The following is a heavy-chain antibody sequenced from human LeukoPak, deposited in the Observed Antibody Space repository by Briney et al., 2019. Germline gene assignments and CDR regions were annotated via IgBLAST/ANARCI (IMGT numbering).Heavy chain of an antibody. J-gene: IGHJ4*02. V-gene: IGHV3-66*01. CDR3: ARDLLEWYFDY. CDR2: IYSGGSA. D-gene: IGHD3-3*01. Sequence: GGSLRLSCAASGLTVSSTYMSWVRQTPGKGLEWVSVIYSGGSAYYADSVKGRFTISRDNSKNTLYLQMNSLRAEDTAVYYCARDLLEWYFDYWGQGTLVTVSS. CDR1: GLTVSSTY.